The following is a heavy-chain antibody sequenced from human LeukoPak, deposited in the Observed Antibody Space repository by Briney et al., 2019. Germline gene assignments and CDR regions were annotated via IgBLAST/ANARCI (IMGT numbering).Heavy chain of an antibody. J-gene: IGHJ4*02. V-gene: IGHV3-66*01. CDR3: ARDLLEWYFDY. CDR2: IYSGGSA. D-gene: IGHD3-3*01. Sequence: GGSLRLSCAASGLTVSSTYMSWVRQTPGKGLEWVSVIYSGGSAYYADSVKGRFTISRDNSKNTLYLQMNSLRAEDTAVYYCARDLLEWYFDYWGQGTLVTVSS. CDR1: GLTVSSTY.